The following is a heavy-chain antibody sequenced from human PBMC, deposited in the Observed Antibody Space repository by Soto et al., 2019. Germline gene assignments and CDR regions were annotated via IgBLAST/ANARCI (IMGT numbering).Heavy chain of an antibody. V-gene: IGHV3-23*01. Sequence: EVQLLESGGGLVQPGGSVRLSCAASGLTFGNYAMSWVRQAPGKGLEWVSAIRGDSGRTYYADSVKGRFTISRDNSKNTLYLQMNTLRAEGTAVYYCAVTPNCGRDCSAASYWYFDIWGRGTLVTVSS. CDR3: AVTPNCGRDCSAASYWYFDI. CDR1: GLTFGNYA. D-gene: IGHD2-21*02. CDR2: IRGDSGRT. J-gene: IGHJ2*01.